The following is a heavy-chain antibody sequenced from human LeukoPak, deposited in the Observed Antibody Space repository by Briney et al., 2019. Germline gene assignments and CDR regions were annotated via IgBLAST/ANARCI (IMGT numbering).Heavy chain of an antibody. CDR2: INPNSGGT. Sequence: WASVKVSCKASGYTFTGYYMHWVRQAPGQGLEWMGWINPNSGGTNYAQKFQGRVTMTRDTSISTAYMELSRLRSDDTAVYYCARGRGYCSGSSCYALDVWGKGTTVTISS. CDR1: GYTFTGYY. CDR3: ARGRGYCSGSSCYALDV. J-gene: IGHJ6*04. V-gene: IGHV1-2*02. D-gene: IGHD2-15*01.